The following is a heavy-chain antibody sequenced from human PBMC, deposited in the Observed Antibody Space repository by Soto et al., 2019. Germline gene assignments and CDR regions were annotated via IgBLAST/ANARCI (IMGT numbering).Heavy chain of an antibody. J-gene: IGHJ5*01. CDR2: TYYRSKWYH. V-gene: IGHV6-1*01. CDR1: GESVSTNSAT. Sequence: QVQLQQSGPGLVKPSQTLSLTCAISGESVSTNSATWDWIRQSPSRGLEWLGRTYYRSKWYHDYPVSLKGRITINADASKTQPSPQLNSVPPDYTAVYSCARLRGDIWLDSWGAGTLVTVSA. CDR3: ARLRGDIWLDS. D-gene: IGHD3-9*01.